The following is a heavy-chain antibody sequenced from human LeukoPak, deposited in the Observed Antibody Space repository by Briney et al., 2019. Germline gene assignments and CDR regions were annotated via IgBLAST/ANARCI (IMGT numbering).Heavy chain of an antibody. CDR2: MNSNSGNT. V-gene: IGHV1-8*01. D-gene: IGHD3-22*01. J-gene: IGHJ4*02. CDR1: GYTFTSYD. Sequence: ASVKVSCKASGYTFTSYDINWVRQATGQGLEWMGWMNSNSGNTGYAQTIPARLTITRNSSISTTYMELSSLRSEGTAVYYCARGRRMIGIASNADWGQGTLVTVYS. CDR3: ARGRRMIGIASNAD.